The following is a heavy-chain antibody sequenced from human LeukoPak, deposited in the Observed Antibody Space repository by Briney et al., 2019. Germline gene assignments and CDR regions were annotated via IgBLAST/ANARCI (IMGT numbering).Heavy chain of an antibody. D-gene: IGHD3-10*01. J-gene: IGHJ4*02. Sequence: GGSLRLSCAASGFTFSSYAMSWVRQAPGKGLEWVSTISGSGGSTYYADSVKGRFTISRDNSKNTLYLQMNSLRAEDTAVYYCAKGRQLGIYYYGSGSLSYWGQGTLVTVSS. CDR1: GFTFSSYA. CDR3: AKGRQLGIYYYGSGSLSY. CDR2: ISGSGGST. V-gene: IGHV3-23*01.